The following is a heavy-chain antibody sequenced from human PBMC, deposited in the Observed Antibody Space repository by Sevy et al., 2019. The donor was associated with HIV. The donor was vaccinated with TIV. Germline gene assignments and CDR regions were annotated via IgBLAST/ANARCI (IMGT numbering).Heavy chain of an antibody. CDR2: IYYSGST. CDR3: AGTYPGYDDVWGSYRSYYYYMDV. Sequence: SETLSLTCTVSGGSISSYYWSWIRQPPGKGLEWIGYIYYSGSTNYNPSLKSRVTISVDTSKNQFSLKLSSVTAAETAGLYCAGTYPGYDDVWGSYRSYYYYMDVWGKGTTVTVSS. CDR1: GGSISSYY. J-gene: IGHJ6*03. D-gene: IGHD3-16*02. V-gene: IGHV4-59*01.